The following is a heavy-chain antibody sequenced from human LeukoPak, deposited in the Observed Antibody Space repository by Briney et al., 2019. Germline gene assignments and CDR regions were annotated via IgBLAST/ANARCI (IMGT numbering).Heavy chain of an antibody. CDR3: ARGHYDISTGLVAFDY. D-gene: IGHD3-9*01. V-gene: IGHV4-38-2*02. CDR1: GYSISSGYY. CDR2: IYHSGST. J-gene: IGHJ4*02. Sequence: SETLSLTCTVSGYSISSGYYWGWIRQPPGKGLEWIGSIYHSGSTYYNPSLKSRVTISVDTSKNQFSLKLSSVTAADTAVYYCARGHYDISTGLVAFDYWGQGTLVTVSS.